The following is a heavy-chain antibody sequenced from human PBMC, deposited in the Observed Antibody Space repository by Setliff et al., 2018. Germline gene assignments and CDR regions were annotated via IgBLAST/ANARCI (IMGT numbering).Heavy chain of an antibody. D-gene: IGHD3-3*01. Sequence: ASVKVSCKASGYTFTTYYMHWVRQAPGQGLEWMGVINPGDGSTTYAQKFQGRVKMTRDTSTNTVYMQLNSLRFEDRAVYYCAREHTAKNFWGEESDYWGQGTLVTVSS. V-gene: IGHV1-46*01. CDR2: INPGDGST. CDR1: GYTFTTYY. CDR3: AREHTAKNFWGEESDY. J-gene: IGHJ4*02.